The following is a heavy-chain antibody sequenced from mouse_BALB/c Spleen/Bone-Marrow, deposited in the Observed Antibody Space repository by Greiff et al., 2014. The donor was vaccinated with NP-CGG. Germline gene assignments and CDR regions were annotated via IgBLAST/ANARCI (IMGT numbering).Heavy chain of an antibody. J-gene: IGHJ2*01. V-gene: IGHV14-3*02. CDR3: ARNYGSSLDY. Sequence: VQLKQSGAEIVKPGASVKSSCTTSGFNIEDSYIYWMKQRPDQGLEWIGRIDPANGNTKYDPKFQGKATVTVDTSSATAYLQLSSLTSEDTAVYYCARNYGSSLDYWGQGTTLTVSS. CDR2: IDPANGNT. CDR1: GFNIEDSY. D-gene: IGHD1-1*01.